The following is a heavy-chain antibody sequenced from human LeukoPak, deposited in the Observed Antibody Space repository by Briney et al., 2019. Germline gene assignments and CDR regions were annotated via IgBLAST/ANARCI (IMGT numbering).Heavy chain of an antibody. J-gene: IGHJ4*02. D-gene: IGHD3-22*01. V-gene: IGHV3-7*01. CDR1: GFTFCRYW. CDR2: IKQDGSEK. CDR3: ATLQQYYDRSGRGGLGDFDC. Sequence: GGSLRLSCAASGFTFCRYWMSWVRQAPGKGLEWVANIKQDGSEKYYVDSVKGRFTISRDNAKNSLFLQMNSLRAEDTAVYYCATLQQYYDRSGRGGLGDFDCWGQGTLVTVSS.